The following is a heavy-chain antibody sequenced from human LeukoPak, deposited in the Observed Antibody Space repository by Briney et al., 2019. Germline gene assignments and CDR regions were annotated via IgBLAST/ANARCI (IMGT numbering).Heavy chain of an antibody. CDR1: GYTLTELS. J-gene: IGHJ4*02. CDR2: FDPEDGET. Sequence: ASVKVSCKVSGYTLTELSMHWVRQAPGKGLEWMGGFDPEDGETIYAQKFQGRVTMTEDTSTDTAYMELSSLRSEDTAVYYCATGKYYDFWSGGDYWSQGTLVTVSS. CDR3: ATGKYYDFWSGGDY. D-gene: IGHD3-3*01. V-gene: IGHV1-24*01.